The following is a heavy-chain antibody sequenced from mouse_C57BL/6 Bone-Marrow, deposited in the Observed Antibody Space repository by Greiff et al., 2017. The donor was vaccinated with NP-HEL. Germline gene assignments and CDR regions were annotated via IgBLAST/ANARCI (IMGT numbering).Heavy chain of an antibody. J-gene: IGHJ3*01. CDR2: IWSGGST. CDR3: ARNPLFYGSSAWFAY. CDR1: GFSFTSYG. V-gene: IGHV2-2*01. D-gene: IGHD1-1*01. Sequence: VMLVESGPGLVQPSQSLSITCTVSGFSFTSYGVHWVRQSPGKGLEWLGVIWSGGSTDYNAAFISRLSISKDNSKSQVFFKMNSLQADDTAIYYCARNPLFYGSSAWFAYWGQGTLVTVSA.